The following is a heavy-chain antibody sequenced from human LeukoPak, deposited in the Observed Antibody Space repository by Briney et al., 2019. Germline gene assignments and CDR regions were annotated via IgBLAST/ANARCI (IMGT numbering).Heavy chain of an antibody. CDR1: GFTFSSYA. CDR3: AKASWASNADAVL. J-gene: IGHJ4*02. D-gene: IGHD6-13*01. Sequence: GGSLRLSCAASGFTFSSYAMSWVRQAPARGLGWVSSLRGDGDTFYADSVKGRFTLSSDDSRNTVYLQLNSLRVEDTAIYYCAKASWASNADAVLWGQGTLVTVSS. CDR2: LRGDGDT. V-gene: IGHV3-23*01.